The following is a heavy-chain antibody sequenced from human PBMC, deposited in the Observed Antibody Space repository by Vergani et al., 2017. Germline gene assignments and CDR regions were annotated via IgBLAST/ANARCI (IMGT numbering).Heavy chain of an antibody. CDR3: ARGPLPDYGDYEVYAFDI. CDR2: IIPIFGTA. V-gene: IGHV1-69*18. Sequence: QVQLVQSGAEVKKPGSSVKVSCKASGGTFSSYAISWVRQAPGQGLEWMGRIIPIFGTANYAQKFQGRVTITADESTSTAYMELSSLRSEDTAVYYCARGPLPDYGDYEVYAFDIWGQGTMVTVSS. CDR1: GGTFSSYA. D-gene: IGHD4-17*01. J-gene: IGHJ3*02.